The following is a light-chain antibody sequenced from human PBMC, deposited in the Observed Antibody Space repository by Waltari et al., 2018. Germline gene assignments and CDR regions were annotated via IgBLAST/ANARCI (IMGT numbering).Light chain of an antibody. CDR1: GGSIATNY. V-gene: IGLV6-57*01. J-gene: IGLJ3*02. CDR3: QSYDSTDWV. CDR2: EDN. Sequence: KFMLTQPHSVSESPGKTVTISCTGSGGSIATNYVQWYQQRPGSSPLLLIFEDNQRPSGVPDRFSGSIDTSSNSASLTISGLKTEDEADYYCQSYDSTDWVFGGGTKLTVL.